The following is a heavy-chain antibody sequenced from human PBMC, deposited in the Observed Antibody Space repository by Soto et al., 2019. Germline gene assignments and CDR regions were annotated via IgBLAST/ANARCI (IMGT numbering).Heavy chain of an antibody. CDR3: AKDRAMIVEVSAFDI. D-gene: IGHD3-22*01. Sequence: QVQLVESGGGVVQPGRSLRLSCAASGFTFSSYGMHWVRQAPGKGLEWVAVISYDGSNKYYADSVKGRFTISRDNSNNTLYMQMNSLRAEDTAVYYCAKDRAMIVEVSAFDIWGLGTMVTVSS. J-gene: IGHJ3*02. CDR2: ISYDGSNK. CDR1: GFTFSSYG. V-gene: IGHV3-30*18.